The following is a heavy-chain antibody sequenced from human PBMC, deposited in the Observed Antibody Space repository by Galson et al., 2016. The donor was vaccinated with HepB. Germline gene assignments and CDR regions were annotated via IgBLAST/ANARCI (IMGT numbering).Heavy chain of an antibody. V-gene: IGHV3-21*01. CDR1: GFSFSRYS. Sequence: SLRLSCAASGFSFSRYSMNWVRQAPGKGLEWVSSISISSYIFYADSVKGRFTISRDNAKNALYLQMDSLRAEDTAVYYCAREESEYFGSGSYYINMGYNWFDSWGPGTLVTVSS. CDR3: AREESEYFGSGSYYINMGYNWFDS. J-gene: IGHJ5*01. CDR2: ISISSYI. D-gene: IGHD3-10*01.